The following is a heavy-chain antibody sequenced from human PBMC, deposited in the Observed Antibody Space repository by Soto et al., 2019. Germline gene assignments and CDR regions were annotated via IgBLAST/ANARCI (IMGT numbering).Heavy chain of an antibody. Sequence: DVQLLESGGGMVQPGGSLRLSCVASGFTLSSYFMTWVRQAPGKGLDWVSAISNSGGSTYYADSVKGRFTISRDNSHNTLYLQMNNLRAEDTARYYCAKDLEKWLVQLGGLDTWGQGAQVTVSS. V-gene: IGHV3-23*01. CDR3: AKDLEKWLVQLGGLDT. J-gene: IGHJ5*02. D-gene: IGHD6-19*01. CDR1: GFTLSSYF. CDR2: ISNSGGST.